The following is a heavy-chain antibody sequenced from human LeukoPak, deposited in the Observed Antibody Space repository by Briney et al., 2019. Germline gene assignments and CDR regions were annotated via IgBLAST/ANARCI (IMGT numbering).Heavy chain of an antibody. V-gene: IGHV1-46*01. D-gene: IGHD1-26*01. CDR3: AREVMGANDP. CDR1: GYTFTSYY. CDR2: INPSGGSA. Sequence: GASVKVSCKASGYTFTSYYMHWVRQAPGQGLEWMGIINPSGGSASYAQKFQGRVTMARDTSTSTVYMELSSLRSEDTAVYYCAREVMGANDPWAREPWSPSPQ. J-gene: IGHJ5*02.